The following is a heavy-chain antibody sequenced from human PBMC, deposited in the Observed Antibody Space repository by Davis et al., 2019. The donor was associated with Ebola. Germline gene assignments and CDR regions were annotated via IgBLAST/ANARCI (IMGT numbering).Heavy chain of an antibody. D-gene: IGHD4-23*01. Sequence: AASVKVSCKASGYTFSNYGFSWVRQAPGQGLEWMGWISAYNGNTNYAQKLQGRVTMTTDTSTNTAYMELRSLRSDDTAVYYCARVKILGNLDVDYWGQGTLVTVSS. CDR1: GYTFSNYG. V-gene: IGHV1-18*04. CDR2: ISAYNGNT. CDR3: ARVKILGNLDVDY. J-gene: IGHJ4*02.